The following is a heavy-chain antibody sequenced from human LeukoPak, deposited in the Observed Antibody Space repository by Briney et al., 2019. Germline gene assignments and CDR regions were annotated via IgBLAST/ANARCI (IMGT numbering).Heavy chain of an antibody. D-gene: IGHD4-23*01. Sequence: GASVNVSCKASGGTFSSYAISWVRQAPGQGLEWMGWINTNTGNPTYAQGFTGRFVFSLDTSVSTAYLQISSLKAEDTAVYYCARASGYGGNSLAFDIWGQGTMVTVSS. J-gene: IGHJ3*02. V-gene: IGHV7-4-1*02. CDR3: ARASGYGGNSLAFDI. CDR2: INTNTGNP. CDR1: GGTFSSYA.